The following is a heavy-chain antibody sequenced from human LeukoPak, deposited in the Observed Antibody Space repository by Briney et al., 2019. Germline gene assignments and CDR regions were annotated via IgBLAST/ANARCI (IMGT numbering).Heavy chain of an antibody. V-gene: IGHV4-38-2*02. CDR3: VRGRDGYSD. D-gene: IGHD5-24*01. CDR1: GYSISSGFY. J-gene: IGHJ1*01. CDR2: IYHTGIT. Sequence: PSETLSLTCTVSGYSISSGFYWGWIRQPPGKGLEWIGYIYHTGITDHNPSLKSRVTISVDTSKNQFSLRLSSVTAADTAVYYCVRGRDGYSDWGQGSLVTVSS.